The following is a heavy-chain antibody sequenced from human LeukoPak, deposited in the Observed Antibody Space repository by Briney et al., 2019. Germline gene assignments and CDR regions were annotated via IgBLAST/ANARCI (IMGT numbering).Heavy chain of an antibody. D-gene: IGHD2-21*01. CDR1: GFTFSSHA. V-gene: IGHV3-23*01. J-gene: IGHJ1*01. CDR3: AKGCGGDCYSGYFQH. CDR2: LSGSGGGT. Sequence: GGSLRLSCAASGFTFSSHAMSWVRQAPGKGLEWVSTLSGSGGGTYYADSVKGRFTISRDNSRNTLYLQMNSLRAEDTAVYYCAKGCGGDCYSGYFQHWGQGTLVTVSS.